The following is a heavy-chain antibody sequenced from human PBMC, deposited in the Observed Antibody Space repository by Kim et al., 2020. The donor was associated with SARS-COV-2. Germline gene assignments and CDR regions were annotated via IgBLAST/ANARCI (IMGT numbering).Heavy chain of an antibody. Sequence: GGSLRLSCEVSGFAVSDHYMSWIRQAPGKGLEWIAYISVSVDTIRYAPSVKGRFTISRDTGRNSLFLQMDGLRAEDTALYYCARDKGYTGFDYWGQGTRVTASS. D-gene: IGHD2-15*01. J-gene: IGHJ4*02. CDR2: ISVSVDTI. V-gene: IGHV3-11*01. CDR1: GFAVSDHY. CDR3: ARDKGYTGFDY.